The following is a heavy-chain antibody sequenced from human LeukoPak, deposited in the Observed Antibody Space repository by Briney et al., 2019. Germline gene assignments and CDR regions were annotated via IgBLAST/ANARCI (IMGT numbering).Heavy chain of an antibody. CDR3: TRGSYGDYEY. Sequence: GSLRLSCSASRFTFSSYTMNWVRQAPGKGLEWVSSIDPSSTYIYYADSVKGRFTISRDNAQNSLYLQMNSLRAEDTAVYYCTRGSYGDYEYWGQGTLVTVSS. V-gene: IGHV3-21*01. D-gene: IGHD4-17*01. CDR1: RFTFSSYT. CDR2: IDPSSTYI. J-gene: IGHJ4*02.